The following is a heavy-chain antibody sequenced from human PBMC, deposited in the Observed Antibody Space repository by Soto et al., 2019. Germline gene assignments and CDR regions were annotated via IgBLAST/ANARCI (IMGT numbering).Heavy chain of an antibody. CDR2: IYSSVST. J-gene: IGHJ1*01. Sequence: SETLSLTCTVSGDSISSYYWSWIRQPAGKGLEWIGRIYSSVSTNYTPSLKSRVTMSVDTSKNQFSLKLSSVTAADTAVYFCARDYPHCSRTSCYFQDWGQGTLVTVSS. CDR1: GDSISSYY. CDR3: ARDYPHCSRTSCYFQD. V-gene: IGHV4-4*07. D-gene: IGHD2-2*01.